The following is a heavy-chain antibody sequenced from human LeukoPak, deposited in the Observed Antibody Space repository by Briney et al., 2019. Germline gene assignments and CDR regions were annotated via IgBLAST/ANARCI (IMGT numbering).Heavy chain of an antibody. D-gene: IGHD3-10*01. V-gene: IGHV4-4*09. CDR2: IYTSGST. CDR1: GGSISSYY. CDR3: ARGYYYGSGSYDY. J-gene: IGHJ4*02. Sequence: SETLSLTCTVSGGSISSYYWSWIRQPPGKGLEWIGYIYTSGSTNYNPSLKSRVTISVDTSKNQFSLKLSSVTAADTAVYYCARGYYYGSGSYDYWGQGTLVTVSS.